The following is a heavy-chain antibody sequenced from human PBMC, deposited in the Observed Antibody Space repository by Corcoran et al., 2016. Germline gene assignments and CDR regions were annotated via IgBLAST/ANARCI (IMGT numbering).Heavy chain of an antibody. V-gene: IGHV3-15*01. D-gene: IGHD3-22*01. CDR1: GFTFSNAW. J-gene: IGHJ6*02. Sequence: EVQLVESGGGLVKPGGSLRLSCAASGFTFSNAWMSWVRQAPGKGLEWVGRIKSKTDGGTTDYAAPVTGRFTISRDDSKNTLYLQMNSLKTGDTAVYYCTTPLSRDYDSSGSHYGMDVWGQGTTVTVSS. CDR3: TTPLSRDYDSSGSHYGMDV. CDR2: IKSKTDGGTT.